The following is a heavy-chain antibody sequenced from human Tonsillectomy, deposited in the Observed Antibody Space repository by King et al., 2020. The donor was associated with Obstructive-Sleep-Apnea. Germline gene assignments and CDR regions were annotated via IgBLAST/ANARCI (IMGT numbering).Heavy chain of an antibody. CDR2: IYYSGST. J-gene: IGHJ4*02. Sequence: QLQESGPGLVKPSETLSLTCTVSGGSISSSSYYWGWIRQPPGKGLEWIGTIYYSGSTYYNPSLKSRVTISVDTSKNQFSLKLSSVTAADPAVYYCAKEHQIQLRLPIDSWGQGTLVTVSS. CDR1: GGSISSSSYY. V-gene: IGHV4-39*07. D-gene: IGHD5-18*01. CDR3: AKEHQIQLRLPIDS.